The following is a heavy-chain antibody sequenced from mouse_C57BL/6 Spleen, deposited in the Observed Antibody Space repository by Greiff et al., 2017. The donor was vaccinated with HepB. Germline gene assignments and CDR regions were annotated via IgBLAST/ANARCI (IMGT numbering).Heavy chain of an antibody. J-gene: IGHJ2*01. CDR1: GYAFSSSW. D-gene: IGHD2-3*01. Sequence: VKLQQSGPELVKPGASVKISCKASGYAFSSSWMNWVKQRPGKGLEWIGRIYPGDGDTNYNGKFKGKATLTADKSSSTAYMQLSSLTSEDSAVYFCAIIYPIFDYWGQGTTLTVSS. CDR3: AIIYPIFDY. V-gene: IGHV1-82*01. CDR2: IYPGDGDT.